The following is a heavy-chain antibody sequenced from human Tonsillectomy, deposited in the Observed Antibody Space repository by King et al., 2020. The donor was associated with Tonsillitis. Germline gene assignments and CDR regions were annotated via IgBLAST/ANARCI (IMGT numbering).Heavy chain of an antibody. Sequence: VQLVESGGGLVQPGGSLRLSCEGSGFMFSDYSMHWLRQAPGKGPEWVSYISSSSTTIYHADSVKGRFTISRDNVRRSVYLQMNSLSDEDTAMYYCARVEDGYRSAAGTWFDPWGQGTLVIVSS. CDR3: ARVEDGYRSAAGTWFDP. V-gene: IGHV3-48*02. J-gene: IGHJ5*02. CDR1: GFMFSDYS. D-gene: IGHD5-24*01. CDR2: ISSSSTTI.